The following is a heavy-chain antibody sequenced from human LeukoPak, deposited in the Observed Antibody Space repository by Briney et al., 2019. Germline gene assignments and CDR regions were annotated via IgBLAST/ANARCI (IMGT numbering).Heavy chain of an antibody. CDR2: IYYSEST. Sequence: SETLSLTCTVSAGSISSYYWSWLRQPPGKGLERIGYIYYSESTNYNPSLKSRITISVDTSKNQFSLKLSSVTAADTAVDYGARYFDWSPRRFDPWGQGTLVTVSS. V-gene: IGHV4-59*01. CDR1: AGSISSYY. J-gene: IGHJ5*02. CDR3: ARYFDWSPRRFDP. D-gene: IGHD3-9*01.